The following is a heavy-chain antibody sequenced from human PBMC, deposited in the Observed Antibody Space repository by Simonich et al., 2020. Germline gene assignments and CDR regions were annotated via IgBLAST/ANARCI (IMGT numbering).Heavy chain of an antibody. CDR3: ARVGYSNYYYYGMDV. J-gene: IGHJ6*02. CDR2: INHSVST. Sequence: QVQLQESGPGLVKPSETLSLTCAVSGYSISSGYYWGWIRQPPGKGLEWIGSINHSVSTYYNPSLKSRVTISVDTSKNQFSLKLSSVTAADTAVYYCARVGYSNYYYYGMDVWGQGTTVTVSS. V-gene: IGHV4-38-2*01. D-gene: IGHD6-13*01. CDR1: GYSISSGYY.